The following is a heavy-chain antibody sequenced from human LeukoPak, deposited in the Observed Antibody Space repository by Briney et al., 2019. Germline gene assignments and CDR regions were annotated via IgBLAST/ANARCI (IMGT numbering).Heavy chain of an antibody. D-gene: IGHD5-12*01. CDR1: GFTFSSFA. J-gene: IGHJ4*02. Sequence: GGSLRLSCAASGFTFSSFAMTWVRQAPGKGLEWVSVISASSGSTYYAGSVKGRFTISRDNSKNTLYLQMNSRRAEDTAVYYCAKISGYDLYYFDYWGQGTLVTVSS. CDR2: ISASSGST. CDR3: AKISGYDLYYFDY. V-gene: IGHV3-23*01.